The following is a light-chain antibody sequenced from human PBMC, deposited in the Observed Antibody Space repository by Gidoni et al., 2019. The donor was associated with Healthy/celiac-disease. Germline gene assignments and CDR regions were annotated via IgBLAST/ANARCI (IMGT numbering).Light chain of an antibody. Sequence: EIVLTQSPATLSLSPGERATLSCRASQSVSSYLAWYQQKPCQAPRLLIYDASNRATGIPARFSGSGSGTDFTLTISSLEPEDFAVYYCHQRSNWPPLTFGGGTKVEIK. CDR2: DAS. CDR3: HQRSNWPPLT. V-gene: IGKV3-11*01. J-gene: IGKJ4*01. CDR1: QSVSSY.